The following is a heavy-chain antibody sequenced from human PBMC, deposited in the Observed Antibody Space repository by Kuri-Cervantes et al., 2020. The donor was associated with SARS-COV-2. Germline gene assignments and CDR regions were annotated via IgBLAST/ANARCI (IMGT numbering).Heavy chain of an antibody. D-gene: IGHD6-19*01. J-gene: IGHJ3*02. CDR2: IYNSGST. Sequence: SETLSLTCTVSGDSITSSSYYWGWIRQPPGKGLEWIGNIYNSGSTYYNPSLKSRVTISVDTSKKQCSLKLSSVTAADTAMYYCVTSLPRSGWDGEDAFDIWGQGTMVTVSS. CDR1: GDSITSSSYY. V-gene: IGHV4-39*01. CDR3: VTSLPRSGWDGEDAFDI.